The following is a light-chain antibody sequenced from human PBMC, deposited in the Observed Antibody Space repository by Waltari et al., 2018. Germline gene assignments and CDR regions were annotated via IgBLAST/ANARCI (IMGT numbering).Light chain of an antibody. V-gene: IGLV3-19*01. J-gene: IGLJ1*01. CDR3: YSRNSDDFTYV. Sequence: SSELSQDPTVSVALGQAVNITCQGDSLRRYFVSWYQQKPGQAPVLVSYGQNKRPSGIPDRFSGSRSGNTASLTFAGAEAADEADYYCYSRNSDDFTYVFGTGTKLTVL. CDR2: GQN. CDR1: SLRRYF.